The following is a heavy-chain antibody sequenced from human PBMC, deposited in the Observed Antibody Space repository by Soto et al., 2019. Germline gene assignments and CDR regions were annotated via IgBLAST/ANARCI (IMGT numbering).Heavy chain of an antibody. CDR1: GFTFDDYA. J-gene: IGHJ5*02. V-gene: IGHV3-9*01. D-gene: IGHD1-1*01. Sequence: GGSLRLSCAASGFTFDDYAMHWVRQAPGKGLEWVSGISWNSGSIAYADSVKGRFTISRDNAKNSLYLQMNSLRAEDTALYYCAKDSSRYNWNDXGNNWFDPWGQGT. CDR3: AKDSSRYNWNDXGNNWFDP. CDR2: ISWNSGSI.